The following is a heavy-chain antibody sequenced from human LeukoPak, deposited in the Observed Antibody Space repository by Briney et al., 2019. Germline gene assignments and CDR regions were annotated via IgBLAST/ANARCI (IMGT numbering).Heavy chain of an antibody. CDR2: INPNSGGT. Sequence: ASVKVSCKASGYTFTGYYMHWVRQAPGQGLEWMGWINPNSGGTNYAQKFQGRVTMTRDTSISTAYMELSRLRSDDTAVYYCARDVEAAAGTKLDYWGREPWSPSPQ. CDR1: GYTFTGYY. CDR3: ARDVEAAAGTKLDY. V-gene: IGHV1-2*02. J-gene: IGHJ4*02. D-gene: IGHD6-13*01.